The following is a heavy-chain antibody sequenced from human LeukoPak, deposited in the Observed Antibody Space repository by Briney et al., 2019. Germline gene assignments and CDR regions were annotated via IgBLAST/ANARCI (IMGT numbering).Heavy chain of an antibody. CDR3: TKGSMKSSGYDS. CDR2: ISGTGGST. V-gene: IGHV3-23*01. D-gene: IGHD6-19*01. J-gene: IGHJ4*02. Sequence: PGGSLRLSCAASGFIFTSSVMSWVRQAPGKGLEWVSAISGTGGSTFYADSVKGRFTISRDNSKNTLYLQMNSLRADDTAVFYCTKGSMKSSGYDSWGQGTLLTVSS. CDR1: GFIFTSSV.